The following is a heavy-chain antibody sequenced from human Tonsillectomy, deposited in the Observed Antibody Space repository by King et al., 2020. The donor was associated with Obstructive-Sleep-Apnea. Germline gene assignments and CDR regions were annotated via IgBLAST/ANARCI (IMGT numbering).Heavy chain of an antibody. Sequence: QLQESGPGLVKPSQTLSLTCTVSGDSISSGDYYWSWIRQPPGKGLEGSGHIYNSGNSYYNPSLKSRVTISVDTSKNQFSMKLSSVTAADTAVYYCAREYCSGGSCSLAYWGQGTLVTVSS. CDR2: IYNSGNS. J-gene: IGHJ4*02. CDR1: GDSISSGDYY. CDR3: AREYCSGGSCSLAY. D-gene: IGHD2-15*01. V-gene: IGHV4-30-4*01.